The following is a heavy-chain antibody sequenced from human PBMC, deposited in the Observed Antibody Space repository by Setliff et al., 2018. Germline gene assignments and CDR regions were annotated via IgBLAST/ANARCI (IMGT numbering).Heavy chain of an antibody. D-gene: IGHD3-10*01. J-gene: IGHJ6*03. CDR3: ARGTDYHGSGSYWAKDV. Sequence: SVKVSCKASGGTFSSYAISWVRQAPGQGLEWMGGIIPFFGTTNYAQKFQGRVTITTDESTNTAYMELSSLRSEDTAVYYCARGTDYHGSGSYWAKDVWGKGTTVTVS. CDR2: IIPFFGTT. V-gene: IGHV1-69*05. CDR1: GGTFSSYA.